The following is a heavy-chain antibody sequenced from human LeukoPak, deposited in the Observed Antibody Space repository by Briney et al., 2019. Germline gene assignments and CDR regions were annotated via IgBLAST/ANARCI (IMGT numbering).Heavy chain of an antibody. Sequence: SETLSLTCTVSGGSISSYYWSWIRQPAGKGLEWIGRIYTSGSTNYNPSLKSRVTMSVDTSKNQFSLKLSSVTAADTAVYYCAREAPLPGERWYYYYYYMDVWGKGTTVTVSS. V-gene: IGHV4-4*07. CDR2: IYTSGST. D-gene: IGHD3-10*01. CDR1: GGSISSYY. J-gene: IGHJ6*03. CDR3: AREAPLPGERWYYYYYYMDV.